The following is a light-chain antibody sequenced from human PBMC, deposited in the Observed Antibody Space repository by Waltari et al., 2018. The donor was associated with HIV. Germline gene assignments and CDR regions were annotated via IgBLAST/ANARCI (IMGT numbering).Light chain of an antibody. V-gene: IGKV1-39*01. J-gene: IGKJ1*01. Sequence: DIQMTQSPASLSASVGDRVTITCRSSHSINKYLNWYQQRPGKAPTLLIFAASDLKSGVPSRFSGSASGTEFTLTVSSLQPEDFAIYYCQQTHSTPWTFGQGTKVEIK. CDR2: AAS. CDR1: HSINKY. CDR3: QQTHSTPWT.